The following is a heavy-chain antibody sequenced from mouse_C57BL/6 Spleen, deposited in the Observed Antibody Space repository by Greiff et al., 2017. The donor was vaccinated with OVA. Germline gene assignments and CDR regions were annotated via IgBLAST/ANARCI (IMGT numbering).Heavy chain of an antibody. CDR1: GYSITSGYD. J-gene: IGHJ2*01. CDR2: ISYSGST. D-gene: IGHD3-3*01. V-gene: IGHV3-1*01. CDR3: ARGGWGDVFDY. Sequence: EVKLQESGPGMVKPSQSLSLTCTVTGYSITSGYDWHWIRHFPGNKLEWMGYISYSGSTNYNPSLKSRISITHDTSKNHFFLKLNSVTTEDTATYYCARGGWGDVFDYWGQGTTLTVSS.